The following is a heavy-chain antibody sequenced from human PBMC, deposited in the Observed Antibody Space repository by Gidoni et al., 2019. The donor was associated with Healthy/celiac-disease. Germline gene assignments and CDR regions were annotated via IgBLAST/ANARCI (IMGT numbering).Heavy chain of an antibody. D-gene: IGHD6-19*01. J-gene: IGHJ6*03. CDR3: TRGHYSSGWYVGYNYYYYMDV. CDR1: GFTFGDYA. V-gene: IGHV3-49*05. Sequence: EVQLVESGGGLVKPGRSLRLSCTASGFTFGDYAMSWFRQAPGKGLEWVGFIRSKAYGGTTEYAASVKGRFTISRDDSKSIAYLQMNSLKTEDTAVYYCTRGHYSSGWYVGYNYYYYMDVWGKGTTVTVSS. CDR2: IRSKAYGGTT.